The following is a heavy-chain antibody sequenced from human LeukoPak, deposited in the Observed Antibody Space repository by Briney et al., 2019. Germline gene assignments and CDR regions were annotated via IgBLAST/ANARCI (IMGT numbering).Heavy chain of an antibody. Sequence: GGSLRLSCAASGFTFSSYWMHWVRQAPGKGLVWVSRINSDGSSTSYADSAKGRFTISRDNAKNTLYLQMNSLRVDDTALYYCAKGPVVTATYNWFDPWGQGALVTVSS. CDR3: AKGPVVTATYNWFDP. CDR1: GFTFSSYW. J-gene: IGHJ5*02. D-gene: IGHD2-21*02. CDR2: INSDGSST. V-gene: IGHV3-74*01.